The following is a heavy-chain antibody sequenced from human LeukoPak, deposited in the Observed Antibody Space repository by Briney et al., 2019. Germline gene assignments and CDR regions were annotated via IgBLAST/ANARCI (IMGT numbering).Heavy chain of an antibody. V-gene: IGHV3-74*01. J-gene: IGHJ5*02. Sequence: GGSLRLSCAASGFTFSSYWMHWVRQAPGKGLVWVSRINTDGSSTSYADSVKGRFTISRDNAKNTLYLQMNSLRAKDTAVYYCARDRTPLGWFDPWGQGTLVTVSS. CDR1: GFTFSSYW. CDR3: ARDRTPLGWFDP. CDR2: INTDGSST.